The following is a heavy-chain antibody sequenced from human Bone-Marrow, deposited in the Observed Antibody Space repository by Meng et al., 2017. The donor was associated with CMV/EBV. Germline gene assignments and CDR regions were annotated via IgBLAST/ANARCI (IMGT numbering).Heavy chain of an antibody. D-gene: IGHD3-3*01. Sequence: ASAKDFCKASGYTFTSYDMNWVRLATGQGLEWMGWMNPNSGNTGYAQKFQGRVTMTRNTSISKAYMELSSLRSEDTAVYYCARGSPLYYDFCSGYYSNYYYYGMDVWGQGTTVTVSS. V-gene: IGHV1-8*01. J-gene: IGHJ6*02. CDR2: MNPNSGNT. CDR3: ARGSPLYYDFCSGYYSNYYYYGMDV. CDR1: GYTFTSYD.